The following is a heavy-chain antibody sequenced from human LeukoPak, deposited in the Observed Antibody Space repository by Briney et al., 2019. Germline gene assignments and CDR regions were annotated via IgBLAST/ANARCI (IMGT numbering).Heavy chain of an antibody. V-gene: IGHV1-69*06. CDR2: IIPIFGTA. D-gene: IGHD5-18*01. CDR3: ARTTEGGYTYDYFYYYYMDV. J-gene: IGHJ6*03. CDR1: GGTFSNYA. Sequence: GASVKVSCKASGGTFSNYAISWVRQAPGQGLEWMGGIIPIFGTANYAQKFRGRVTITADKSTRTAYLELSSLRSEDTAVYYCARTTEGGYTYDYFYYYYMDVWGKGTTVTISS.